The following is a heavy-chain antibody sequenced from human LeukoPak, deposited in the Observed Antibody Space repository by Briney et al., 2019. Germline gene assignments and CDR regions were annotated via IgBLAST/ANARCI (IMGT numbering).Heavy chain of an antibody. CDR2: IYYSGSA. CDR1: GGSISSSSYY. J-gene: IGHJ4*02. CDR3: ARGPMPYYYGSSGYPFDY. Sequence: PSETLSLTCTVSGGSISSSSYYWGWIRQPPGKGLEWIGSIYYSGSAYYNPSLKSRVTISVDTSNNQFSLKLSSVTAADTAVYYCARGPMPYYYGSSGYPFDYWGQGTLVTVSS. D-gene: IGHD3-22*01. V-gene: IGHV4-39*07.